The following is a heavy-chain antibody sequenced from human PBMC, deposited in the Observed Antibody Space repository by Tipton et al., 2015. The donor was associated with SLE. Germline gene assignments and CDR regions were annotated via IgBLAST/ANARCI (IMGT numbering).Heavy chain of an antibody. CDR1: GGSISRGTYY. V-gene: IGHV4-61*02. J-gene: IGHJ6*03. CDR2: IYTSGST. Sequence: TLSLTCTVSGGSISRGTYYWSWIRQPAGKGLEWIGRIYTSGSTNYNPPLKSRVTISVDTSKNQFSLKLSSVTAADTAVYYCARDVTIFGVDYYYYYMDVWGKGTTVTVSS. CDR3: ARDVTIFGVDYYYYYMDV. D-gene: IGHD3-3*01.